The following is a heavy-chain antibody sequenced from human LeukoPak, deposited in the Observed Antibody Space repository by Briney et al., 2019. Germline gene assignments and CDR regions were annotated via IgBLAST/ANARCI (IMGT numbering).Heavy chain of an antibody. Sequence: SETLSLTCNVSGASMSDNYWSWIWQPAGRGLEWLGRISPRGNTYYNPSLNSRVTISLDTSANQFSLKLRSVTAADTAGYYCARGGHSYGTFDSWGRGALVTVSS. V-gene: IGHV4-4*07. CDR2: ISPRGNT. CDR3: ARGGHSYGTFDS. D-gene: IGHD1-7*01. J-gene: IGHJ4*02. CDR1: GASMSDNY.